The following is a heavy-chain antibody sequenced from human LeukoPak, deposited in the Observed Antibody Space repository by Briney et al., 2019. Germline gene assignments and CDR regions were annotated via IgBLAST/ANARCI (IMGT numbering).Heavy chain of an antibody. Sequence: XMHWVREAXGXGXEWVAVXSYDESNKYYADSVKGRFTISRDNSKNTLYLQMISLRAEDTAVYYCARPADTYDILTGYCDYWGQGTLVTVSS. J-gene: IGHJ4*02. D-gene: IGHD3-9*01. CDR3: ARPADTYDILTGYCDY. V-gene: IGHV3-30-3*01. CDR2: XSYDESNK. CDR1: X.